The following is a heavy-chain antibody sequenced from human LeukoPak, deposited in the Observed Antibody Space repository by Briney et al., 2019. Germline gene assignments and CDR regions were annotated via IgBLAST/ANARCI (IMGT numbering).Heavy chain of an antibody. CDR3: ARDGRGGSSSWSRGQSYYYYMDV. J-gene: IGHJ6*03. V-gene: IGHV1-2*02. CDR1: GYTFTGYY. Sequence: ASVKVSCKASGYTFTGYYMHWVRQAPGQGLEWMGWINPNSGGTNYAQKFQGRVTMTRDTSISTAYMELSRLRSDDTAVYYCARDGRGGSSSWSRGQSYYYYMDVWGEGTTVTISS. CDR2: INPNSGGT. D-gene: IGHD6-13*01.